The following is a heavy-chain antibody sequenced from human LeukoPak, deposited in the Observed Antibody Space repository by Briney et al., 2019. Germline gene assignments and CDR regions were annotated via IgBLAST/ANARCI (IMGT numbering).Heavy chain of an antibody. Sequence: SETLSLTCAVSGGSISSSNWWSWVRQPPGKGLEWIGEIYHSESTNYNPALKSRVTISVDKSKNQFSLKLSSVTAADTAVYYCARVGPREIQLWLNWFDPWGQGTLVTVSS. V-gene: IGHV4-4*02. CDR2: IYHSEST. CDR1: GGSISSSNW. D-gene: IGHD5-18*01. CDR3: ARVGPREIQLWLNWFDP. J-gene: IGHJ5*02.